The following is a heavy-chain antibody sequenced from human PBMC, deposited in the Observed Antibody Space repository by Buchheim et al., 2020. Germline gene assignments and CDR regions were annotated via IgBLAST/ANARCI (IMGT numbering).Heavy chain of an antibody. D-gene: IGHD2-21*02. CDR2: INHSGST. J-gene: IGHJ6*02. CDR1: GGSFSGYY. V-gene: IGHV4-34*01. CDR3: VRIGDCSPWGMDYYGMDV. Sequence: QVQLQQWGAGLLKPSETLSLTCAVYGGSFSGYYWSWIRQPPGKGLEWIGEINHSGSTNYNPSLKSRVTISVDTSKNQFSLKLSSVTAADTAVYYCVRIGDCSPWGMDYYGMDVWGQGTT.